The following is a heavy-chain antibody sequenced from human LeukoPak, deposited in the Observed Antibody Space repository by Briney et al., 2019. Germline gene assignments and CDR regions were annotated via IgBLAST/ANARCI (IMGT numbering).Heavy chain of an antibody. J-gene: IGHJ3*02. CDR3: ATAGGTMVRGVFINDAFDI. V-gene: IGHV4-30-2*01. Sequence: PSQTLSLTCAVSGGSISSGGYSWSWIRQPPGKGLEWIGYIYQSGSTYYNPSLKSRVTISVDRSKNQFSLRLSSVTAVDTAVYYCATAGGTMVRGVFINDAFDIWGQGTMVTVSS. CDR1: GGSISSGGYS. CDR2: IYQSGST. D-gene: IGHD3-10*01.